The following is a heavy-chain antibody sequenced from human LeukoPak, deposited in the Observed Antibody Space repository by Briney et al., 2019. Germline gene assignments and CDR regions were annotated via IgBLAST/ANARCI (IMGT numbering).Heavy chain of an antibody. CDR3: AKEGTPQVSTWYDL. CDR2: ISYEGGTQ. V-gene: IGHV3-30*18. D-gene: IGHD3-10*01. Sequence: PGGSLRLSCAASGFTFSKAWMTWVRQAPGKGLEWVAVISYEGGTQHYADSVKGRFIISRDNPRNTLYQQMNILRTEDTAVYYCAKEGTPQVSTWYDLWGQGTQVIVSS. CDR1: GFTFSKAW. J-gene: IGHJ5*02.